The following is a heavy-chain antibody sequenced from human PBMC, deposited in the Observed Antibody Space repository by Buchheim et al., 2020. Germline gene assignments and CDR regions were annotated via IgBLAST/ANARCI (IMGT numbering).Heavy chain of an antibody. V-gene: IGHV4-31*03. CDR3: ARDNWNDSYNWFDP. CDR1: GGSISSGGYY. D-gene: IGHD1-1*01. CDR2: IYYSGST. J-gene: IGHJ5*02. Sequence: QVQLQESGPGLVKPSQTLSLTCTVSGGSISSGGYYGSWIRQHPGKGLEWIGYIYYSGSTYYNPSPKSRVTIPVDTSKNQFSLKLSSVTAADTAVYYCARDNWNDSYNWFDPWGQGTL.